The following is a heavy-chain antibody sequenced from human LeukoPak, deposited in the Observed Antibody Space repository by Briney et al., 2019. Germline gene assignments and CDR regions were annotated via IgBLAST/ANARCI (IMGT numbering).Heavy chain of an antibody. CDR3: AHSHLLLWFGTNWFDP. D-gene: IGHD3-10*01. Sequence: ESGPTLGHPTPPLTLTCTFSGFSLSTSGVGVGWIRQPPGKALEWLALIYWDDDKRYSPSLKSRLTITKDTSKNQVVLTMTNMDPVDTATYYCAHSHLLLWFGTNWFDPWGQGTLVTVSS. CDR1: GFSLSTSGVG. CDR2: IYWDDDK. J-gene: IGHJ5*02. V-gene: IGHV2-5*02.